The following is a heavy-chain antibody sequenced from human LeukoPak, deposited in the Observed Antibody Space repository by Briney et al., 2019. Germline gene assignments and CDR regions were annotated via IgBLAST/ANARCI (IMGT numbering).Heavy chain of an antibody. D-gene: IGHD3-22*01. Sequence: GGSLRLSCAASGFTFDDYAMHWVRQAPGKGLEWVSLISGDGGSTYYGDSVKGRFTISRDNSKNSLYLQMNSLGTEDTALYYCAKDSSGYYYVFQHWGQGTLDTVSS. CDR1: GFTFDDYA. CDR3: AKDSSGYYYVFQH. CDR2: ISGDGGST. J-gene: IGHJ1*01. V-gene: IGHV3-43*02.